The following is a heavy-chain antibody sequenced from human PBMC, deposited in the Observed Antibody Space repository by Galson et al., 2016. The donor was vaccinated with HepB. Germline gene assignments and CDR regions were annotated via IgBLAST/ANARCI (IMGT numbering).Heavy chain of an antibody. V-gene: IGHV3-7*03. Sequence: SLRLSCAASAFTFNSYWMSWVRQAPGKGLEWVAYIKEDGSGKYYVDSVKGRFTISRDNSKNTLFLQMNSLRAEDTAIYYCAREDSSGYYYFDYWGQGTLVTVSS. CDR3: AREDSSGYYYFDY. J-gene: IGHJ4*02. D-gene: IGHD3-22*01. CDR1: AFTFNSYW. CDR2: IKEDGSGK.